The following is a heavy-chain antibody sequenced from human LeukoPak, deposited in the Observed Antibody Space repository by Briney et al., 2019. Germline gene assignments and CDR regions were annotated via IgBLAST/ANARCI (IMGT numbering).Heavy chain of an antibody. CDR3: ARGPSSQFRTDY. D-gene: IGHD2-2*01. Sequence: NPGGSLRLSCAASGFTFSTYSMNWVRQAPGKGLEWVSYIGRSSSPIYYADSVKGRFTISRDNAKNSLYLQMNGLRAEDTAVYYCARGPSSQFRTDYWGQGTLVTVSS. V-gene: IGHV3-48*01. CDR2: IGRSSSPI. J-gene: IGHJ4*02. CDR1: GFTFSTYS.